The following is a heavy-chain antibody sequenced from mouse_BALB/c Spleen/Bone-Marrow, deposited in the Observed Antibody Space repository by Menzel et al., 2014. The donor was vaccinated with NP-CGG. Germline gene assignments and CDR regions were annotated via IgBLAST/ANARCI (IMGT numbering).Heavy chain of an antibody. V-gene: IGHV1-82*01. CDR1: GYAFSSSW. CDR3: ASGSSSFAY. J-gene: IGHJ3*01. Sequence: VQRVESGPELVKPGASVKISCKASGYAFSSSWMNWVKQRPGQGLEWIGRIYPGDGDTNYTGKFKGKATLTADKSSSTAYMQLSSLTSVDSAVYFCASGSSSFAYWGQGTLVTVSA. CDR2: IYPGDGDT. D-gene: IGHD1-1*01.